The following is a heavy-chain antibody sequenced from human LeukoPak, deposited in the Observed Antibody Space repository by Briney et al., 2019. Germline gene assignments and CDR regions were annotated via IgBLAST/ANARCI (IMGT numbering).Heavy chain of an antibody. CDR3: ASLGFLEWPYSPYYYGMDV. Sequence: SETLSLTCTVSGGSISSYYWSWTRQPPGKGLEWIGYIYYSGSTNYNPSLKSRVTISVDTSKNQFSLKLSSVTAADTAVYYCASLGFLEWPYSPYYYGMDVWGQGATVTVSS. V-gene: IGHV4-59*01. D-gene: IGHD3-3*01. CDR2: IYYSGST. J-gene: IGHJ6*02. CDR1: GGSISSYY.